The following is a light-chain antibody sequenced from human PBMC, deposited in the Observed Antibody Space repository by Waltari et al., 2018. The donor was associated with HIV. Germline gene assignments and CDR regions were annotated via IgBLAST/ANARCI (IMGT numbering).Light chain of an antibody. V-gene: IGKV3-20*01. CDR2: GAS. J-gene: IGKJ2*01. CDR1: QTVSSNY. CDR3: LQYGGSPLYT. Sequence: EIVLTQSPGTLSLSPGERATLSCWASQTVSSNYLAWYQQKPGQAPRLLIYGASSKAADIPDRFSGSVSGTDFTLTISRLEPEDFAVYYCLQYGGSPLYTFGQGTKLEIK.